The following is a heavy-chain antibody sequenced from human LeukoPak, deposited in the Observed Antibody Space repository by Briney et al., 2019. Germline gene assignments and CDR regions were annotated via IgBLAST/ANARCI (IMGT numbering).Heavy chain of an antibody. CDR3: AEGTVAASVY. D-gene: IGHD6-13*01. CDR2: ISYDGSNK. J-gene: IGHJ4*02. CDR1: GFTFSSYG. V-gene: IGHV3-30*18. Sequence: GGSLRLSCAASGFTFSSYGMHWVRRAPGKGLEWVAVISYDGSNKYYADSVKGRFTISRDNSKNTLYLQMNSLRAEDTAVYYCAEGTVAASVYWGQGALVTVSS.